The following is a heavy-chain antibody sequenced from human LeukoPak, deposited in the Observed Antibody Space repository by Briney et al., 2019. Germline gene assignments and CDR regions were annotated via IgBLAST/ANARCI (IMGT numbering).Heavy chain of an antibody. J-gene: IGHJ4*02. CDR2: ISYDGSNK. Sequence: PGGSLGLSCAASGFTFRNYVIHWVRQAPGKGLEWVAVISYDGSNKYYADSVKGRFTISRDNSKNTLYLQMNSLRAEDTAVYYCARTGSLDYWGQGTLVTVSS. D-gene: IGHD1-26*01. CDR3: ARTGSLDY. CDR1: GFTFRNYV. V-gene: IGHV3-30-3*01.